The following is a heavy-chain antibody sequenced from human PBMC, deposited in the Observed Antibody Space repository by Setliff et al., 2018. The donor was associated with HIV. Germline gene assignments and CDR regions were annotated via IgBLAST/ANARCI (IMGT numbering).Heavy chain of an antibody. D-gene: IGHD3-10*01. V-gene: IGHV4-4*02. CDR1: GGSISSGGYF. CDR2: SYHSGST. Sequence: TLSLTCTVSGGSISSGGYFWSWGRQPPGKGLEWIVESYHSGSTNYNPSLKSRVTISLDKSKNQFSLKLSSVTAADTAVYYCARSNYYGSGTPKGFDYWGQGTLVTVSS. CDR3: ARSNYYGSGTPKGFDY. J-gene: IGHJ4*02.